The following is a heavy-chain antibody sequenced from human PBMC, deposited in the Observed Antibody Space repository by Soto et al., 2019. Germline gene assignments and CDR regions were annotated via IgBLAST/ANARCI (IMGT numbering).Heavy chain of an antibody. J-gene: IGHJ4*02. CDR3: VTGGYYLDY. CDR1: GFTFSNAW. Sequence: EVQLVESGGGLVKPGGSLRLSCAGSGFTFSNAWMNWVRQAPGKGLEWVGHIKSKADGETIHYAAPVKGRFTISRDDSKTTVYLQMNSLKIEDMAVYYWVTGGYYLDYWGQGTLVTVSS. CDR2: IKSKADGETI. D-gene: IGHD3-3*01. V-gene: IGHV3-15*07.